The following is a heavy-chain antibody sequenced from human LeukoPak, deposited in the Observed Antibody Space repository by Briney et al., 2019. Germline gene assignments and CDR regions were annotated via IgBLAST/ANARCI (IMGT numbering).Heavy chain of an antibody. J-gene: IGHJ3*02. CDR3: ARDKRLEAYCGGDCPSGDAFDI. D-gene: IGHD2-21*02. Sequence: GGSLRLSCAASGFTFSSYWMSWVRQGPGKGLEWVANIKQDGSEKYYVDSVKGRFTISRDNAKNSLYLQMNSLRAEDTSVYYCARDKRLEAYCGGDCPSGDAFDIWGQGTMVTVSS. CDR2: IKQDGSEK. CDR1: GFTFSSYW. V-gene: IGHV3-7*01.